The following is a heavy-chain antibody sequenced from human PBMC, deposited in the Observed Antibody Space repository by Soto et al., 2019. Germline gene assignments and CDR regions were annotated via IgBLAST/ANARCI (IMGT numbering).Heavy chain of an antibody. CDR2: INSGGSST. CDR3: ARDLLDYDFWSGYYNWFDP. Sequence: EVQLVESGGGLVQPGGSLRLSCAASGFTFSSYWMHWVRQAPGKGLVWVSRINSGGSSTSYADSVKGRFTISRDNAKNTLYLQMNSLRAEDTAVYYCARDLLDYDFWSGYYNWFDPWGQGTLVTVSS. CDR1: GFTFSSYW. D-gene: IGHD3-3*01. J-gene: IGHJ5*02. V-gene: IGHV3-74*01.